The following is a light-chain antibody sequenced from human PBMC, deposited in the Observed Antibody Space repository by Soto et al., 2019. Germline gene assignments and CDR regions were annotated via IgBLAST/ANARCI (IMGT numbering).Light chain of an antibody. V-gene: IGLV2-14*01. CDR3: SSYTSSHTVV. CDR2: DVS. Sequence: QSALTQPASVSGSPGQSITISCTGTSSDVGGYNYVSWFQQHPGKAPKLMIFDVSNRPSGVSNRFSGSKSGNTAALTISGRQGEEEADYYCSSYTSSHTVVFGGGTKLTVL. CDR1: SSDVGGYNY. J-gene: IGLJ2*01.